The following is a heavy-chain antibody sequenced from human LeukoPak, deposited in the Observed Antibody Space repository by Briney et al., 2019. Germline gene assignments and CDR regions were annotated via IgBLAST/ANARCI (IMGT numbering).Heavy chain of an antibody. J-gene: IGHJ4*02. D-gene: IGHD3-22*01. V-gene: IGHV4-34*01. CDR3: ARPNYYDSSGYSDY. CDR2: INHSGST. CDR1: GGSFSGYY. Sequence: KTSETLSLTCAVYGGSFSGYYWSWIRQPPGKGLEWIGEINHSGSTNYNPSLKSRVTISVDTSKNQFSLELSSVTAADTAVYYCARPNYYDSSGYSDYWGQGTLVTVSS.